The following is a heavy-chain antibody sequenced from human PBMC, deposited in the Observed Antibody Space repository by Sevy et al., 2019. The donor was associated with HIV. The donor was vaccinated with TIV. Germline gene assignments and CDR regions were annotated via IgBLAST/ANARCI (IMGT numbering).Heavy chain of an antibody. CDR3: AKDRVSGTYYTGDFDY. CDR2: ITISGGTT. V-gene: IGHV3-NL1*01. CDR1: GFTFSSYG. Sequence: GGSLRLSCEASGFTFSSYGMHWVRQAPGKGLEWVSVITISGGTTYYADSVKGRFTISRDSSKNTLYLQMNSLRAEDTAVYYCAKDRVSGTYYTGDFDYWGQGTLVTVSS. J-gene: IGHJ4*02. D-gene: IGHD3-10*01.